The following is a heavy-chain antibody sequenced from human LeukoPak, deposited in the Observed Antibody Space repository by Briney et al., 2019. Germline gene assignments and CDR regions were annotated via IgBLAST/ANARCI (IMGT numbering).Heavy chain of an antibody. CDR1: GGSVSSSSYY. CDR3: ARGHSSSWYGGVDP. D-gene: IGHD6-13*01. J-gene: IGHJ5*02. CDR2: IYYSGST. Sequence: SETLSLTCTVSGGSVSSSSYYWGWIRQPPGKGLEWIGSIYYSGSTYYNPSLKSRVTISVDTSKNQFSLKLSSVTAADTAVYYCARGHSSSWYGGVDPWGQGTLVTVSS. V-gene: IGHV4-39*07.